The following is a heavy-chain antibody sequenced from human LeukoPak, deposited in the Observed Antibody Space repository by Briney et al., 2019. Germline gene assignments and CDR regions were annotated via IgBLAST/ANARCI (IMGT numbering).Heavy chain of an antibody. D-gene: IGHD1-7*01. Sequence: SETLSLTCTVSGGSISNYYWSRIRQPPGEGLELIGYIYYSGSTNYNPSLKSRVTISVDTSKNQFSLKLSSVTAADTAVYYCARFDWNYPFDPWGQGTLVTVSS. CDR1: GGSISNYY. J-gene: IGHJ5*02. CDR2: IYYSGST. V-gene: IGHV4-59*08. CDR3: ARFDWNYPFDP.